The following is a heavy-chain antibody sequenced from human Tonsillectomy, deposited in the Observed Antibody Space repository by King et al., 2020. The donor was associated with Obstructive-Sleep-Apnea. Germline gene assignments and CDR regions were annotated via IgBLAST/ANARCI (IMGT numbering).Heavy chain of an antibody. CDR2: VYPGDSDT. CDR1: AYSFASFW. Sequence: LQLVQSGAEVKRAGESLKISCKGSAYSFASFWIGWVRQMPGKGLEWMGIVYPGDSDTRYSPSFQGQVTISADKSVSTAYLQWISLRASDTAVYYCARRHYFASDQDAFDIWGQGTMVTVSS. J-gene: IGHJ3*02. CDR3: ARRHYFASDQDAFDI. D-gene: IGHD3-10*01. V-gene: IGHV5-51*01.